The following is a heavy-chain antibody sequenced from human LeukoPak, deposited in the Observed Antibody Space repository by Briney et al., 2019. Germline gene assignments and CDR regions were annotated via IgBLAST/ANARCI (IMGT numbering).Heavy chain of an antibody. D-gene: IGHD6-19*01. CDR1: GFTFSSYG. CDR3: AKVGWYGSFLDY. Sequence: GGSLRLSRAAPGFTFSSYGMHWVRQAPGKRLEWVAVISYEGSNKYYADSVKGRVTISRDNSKNTLYLQMNSLRAEDTAVYYCAKVGWYGSFLDYWGQGTLVTVSS. V-gene: IGHV3-30*18. J-gene: IGHJ4*02. CDR2: ISYEGSNK.